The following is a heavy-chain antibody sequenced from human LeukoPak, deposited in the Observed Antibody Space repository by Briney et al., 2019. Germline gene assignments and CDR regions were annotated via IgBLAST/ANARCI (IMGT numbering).Heavy chain of an antibody. J-gene: IGHJ4*02. V-gene: IGHV3-30-3*01. D-gene: IGHD6-19*01. Sequence: GGSLRLSCAASGFTFSSYAMHWVRQAPGKGLEWVAVISYDGSNKYYADSVKGRFTISRDNPKNTLYLQMNSLRAEDTAVYYCAASYSSGWYGSTVDYWGQGTLVTVSS. CDR2: ISYDGSNK. CDR3: AASYSSGWYGSTVDY. CDR1: GFTFSSYA.